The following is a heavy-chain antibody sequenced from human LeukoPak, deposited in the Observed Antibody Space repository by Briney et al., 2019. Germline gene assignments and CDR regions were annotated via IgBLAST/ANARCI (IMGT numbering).Heavy chain of an antibody. CDR1: GGSISDYS. D-gene: IGHD6-25*01. Sequence: PSETLSLTCTVSGGSISDYSWSWVRQPPGKGLEWIGNIYYSGSANHNPSLKSRVTISRDTSKNQFSLKLTSVTTADTAVYYCARAGGVKTAALDLDYWGQGTLVTVSS. J-gene: IGHJ4*02. CDR2: IYYSGSA. V-gene: IGHV4-59*01. CDR3: ARAGGVKTAALDLDY.